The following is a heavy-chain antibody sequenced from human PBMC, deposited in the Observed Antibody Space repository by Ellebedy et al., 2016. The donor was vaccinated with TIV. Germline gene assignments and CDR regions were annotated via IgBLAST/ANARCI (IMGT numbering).Heavy chain of an antibody. V-gene: IGHV3-9*01. J-gene: IGHJ3*02. CDR2: ISWNSGSI. CDR1: GFTFDDYA. D-gene: IGHD3-10*01. Sequence: GGSLRLSCAASGFTFDDYAMHWVRQAPGKGLEWVSGISWNSGSIGYADSVKGRFTISRDNAKNSLYLQMNSLRAEDTALYYCAKDKGGRSGSYYKGWTNHAFDIWGQGTMVTVSS. CDR3: AKDKGGRSGSYYKGWTNHAFDI.